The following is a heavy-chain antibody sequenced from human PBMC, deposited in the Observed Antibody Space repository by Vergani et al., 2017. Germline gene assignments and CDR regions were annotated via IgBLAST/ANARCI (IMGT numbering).Heavy chain of an antibody. Sequence: EVQLVESGGGLVQPGGSLRLSCAASGFTFSSYEMNWVRQAPGKGLEWVSGISWNSGSIGYADSVKGRFTISRDNAKNSLYLQMNSLRAEDTALYYCAKDGSGWYFWYFDLWGRGTLVTVSS. D-gene: IGHD6-19*01. CDR3: AKDGSGWYFWYFDL. V-gene: IGHV3-9*01. CDR1: GFTFSSYE. CDR2: ISWNSGSI. J-gene: IGHJ2*01.